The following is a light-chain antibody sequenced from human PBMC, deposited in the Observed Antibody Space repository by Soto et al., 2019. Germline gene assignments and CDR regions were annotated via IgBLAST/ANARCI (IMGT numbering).Light chain of an antibody. CDR2: LGS. CDR3: MQALRAPPT. V-gene: IGKV2-28*01. CDR1: QSLLSSNGYNY. J-gene: IGKJ1*01. Sequence: DSVMTQSPLSLPVTPGEPASISCRSSQSLLSSNGYNYLDWYLQKPGQSPQLLIYLGSNRASGVPDRFSGSVSGTDFTLEISRVEAEDVGIYHCMQALRAPPTFGQGTKVDIK.